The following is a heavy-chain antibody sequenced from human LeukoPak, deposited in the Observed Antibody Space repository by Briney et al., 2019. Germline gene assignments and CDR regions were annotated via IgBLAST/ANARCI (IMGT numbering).Heavy chain of an antibody. V-gene: IGHV3-11*01. CDR1: GFTFSDYY. CDR3: ARDDSSGPYYFDY. CDR2: ISSSGSTI. D-gene: IGHD3-22*01. Sequence: GGSLRLSCAASGFTFSDYYMSWIRQAPGMGLEWVSYISSSGSTIYYADSVKGRFTISRDNAKNSLYLQMNSLRAEDTAVYYCARDDSSGPYYFDYWGQGTLVTVSS. J-gene: IGHJ4*02.